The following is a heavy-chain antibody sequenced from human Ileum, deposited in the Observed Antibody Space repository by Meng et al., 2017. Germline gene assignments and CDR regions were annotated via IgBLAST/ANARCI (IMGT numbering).Heavy chain of an antibody. D-gene: IGHD1-26*01. CDR3: ARGGAYYFDY. CDR1: GFSFSDYY. V-gene: IGHV3-11*04. Sequence: GESLKISCAASGFSFSDYYMSWICQAPGKGHEWVSFISSTGSDINYADSVKGRFTISRYNAKNSLYLQMNSLRDEDTAIYYCARGGAYYFDYWGQGTLVTVSS. CDR2: ISSTGSDI. J-gene: IGHJ4*02.